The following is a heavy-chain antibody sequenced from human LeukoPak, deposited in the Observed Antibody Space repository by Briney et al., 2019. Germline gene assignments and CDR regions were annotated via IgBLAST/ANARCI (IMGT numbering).Heavy chain of an antibody. D-gene: IGHD3/OR15-3a*01. CDR3: ARSDYYDFRQIDY. V-gene: IGHV4-39*01. CDR1: GDSISTSSYY. CDR2: TYCSCIT. Sequence: EILSLTCTVSGDSISTSSYYWGWVRQPPGRGLEWLGITYCSCITHYNPSLKSRLTLYVDTSRNQFSLHLFSVTAADTAVFYCARSDYYDFRQIDYWGQGTLVTVTS. J-gene: IGHJ4*02.